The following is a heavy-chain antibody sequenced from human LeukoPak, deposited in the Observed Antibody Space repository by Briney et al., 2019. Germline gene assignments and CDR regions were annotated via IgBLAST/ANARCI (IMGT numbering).Heavy chain of an antibody. D-gene: IGHD1-26*01. V-gene: IGHV3-7*01. J-gene: IGHJ4*02. CDR2: IKQDGSEK. CDR1: GFTFSSYW. CDR3: ARVVGIKWELHFDY. Sequence: GGSLRLSCVASGFTFSSYWMSWVRQAPGKGLEWVANIKQDGSEKYYVDSVKGRFTISRDNAKNSLYLQMNSLRAEDTAVYYCARVVGIKWELHFDYWGQGTLVTVSS.